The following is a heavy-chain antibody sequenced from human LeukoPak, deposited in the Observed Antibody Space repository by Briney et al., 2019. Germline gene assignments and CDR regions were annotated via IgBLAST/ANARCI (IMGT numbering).Heavy chain of an antibody. V-gene: IGHV1-69*13. D-gene: IGHD6-19*01. CDR1: GGTFSSYA. CDR2: IIPIFGTA. Sequence: GASVKVSCKASGGTFSSYAISWVRQAPGQGLEWMGGIIPIFGTANYAQKFQGRVTITADESTSTAYMELSSLRSEDTAVYYCARGNIAVAGSGVYYYYYYGMDVWGQGTTVTVSS. CDR3: ARGNIAVAGSGVYYYYYYGMDV. J-gene: IGHJ6*02.